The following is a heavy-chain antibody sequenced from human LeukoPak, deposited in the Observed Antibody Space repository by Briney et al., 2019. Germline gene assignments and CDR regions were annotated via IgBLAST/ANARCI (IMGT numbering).Heavy chain of an antibody. CDR2: IGGGGTT. J-gene: IGHJ1*01. D-gene: IGHD6-19*01. CDR3: AKGDRGSDWH. V-gene: IGHV3-53*01. CDR1: GFTVSSNY. Sequence: GGSLRLSCAASGFTVSSNYMSWVRQAPGKGLEWVSAIGGGGTTYYADSVKGRFTISRDNSKNTLYLQMSNLRAEDTAVYYCAKGDRGSDWHWGQGTLVTVSS.